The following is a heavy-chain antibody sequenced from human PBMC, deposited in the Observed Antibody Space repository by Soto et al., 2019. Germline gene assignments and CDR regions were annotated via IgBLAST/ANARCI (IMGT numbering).Heavy chain of an antibody. J-gene: IGHJ4*02. V-gene: IGHV3-48*04. CDR1: GFTFSSYS. D-gene: IGHD3-9*01. Sequence: EVQLVESGGGLVQPGGSLRLSCVASGFTFSSYSMVWVRQAPGKGLEWISYIFATSTTIYYADSVKGRFTVSRDNTQNSLFLLMNSLRVEDTAIYYCARDKDWAFDYWGQGILVTVPS. CDR3: ARDKDWAFDY. CDR2: IFATSTTI.